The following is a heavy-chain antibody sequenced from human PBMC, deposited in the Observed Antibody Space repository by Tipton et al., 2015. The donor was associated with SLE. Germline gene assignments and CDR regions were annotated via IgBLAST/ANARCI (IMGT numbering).Heavy chain of an antibody. D-gene: IGHD2-2*01. CDR3: AREVVPAACNMGRYYYYYMDV. CDR2: INSDGSST. V-gene: IGHV3-74*01. CDR1: GFTFSSYS. Sequence: SLRLSCAASGFTFSSYSMNWVRQAPGKGLVWVSRINSDGSSTSYADSVKGRFTISRDNAKNTLYLQMNNLRAEDTAVYYCAREVVPAACNMGRYYYYYMDVWGKGTTVTVSS. J-gene: IGHJ6*03.